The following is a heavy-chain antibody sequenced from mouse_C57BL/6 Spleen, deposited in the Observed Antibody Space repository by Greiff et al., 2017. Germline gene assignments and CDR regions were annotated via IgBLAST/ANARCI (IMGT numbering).Heavy chain of an antibody. J-gene: IGHJ1*03. CDR3: ARSLIVGGWYFDV. V-gene: IGHV1-26*01. CDR2: INPNNGGT. CDR1: GYTFTDYY. Sequence: EVQLQQSGPELVKPGASVKISCKASGYTFTDYYMNWVKQSHGKSLEWIGDINPNNGGTSYNQKFKGKATLTVDKSSSTAYMELRSLTSEDSAVYYCARSLIVGGWYFDVWGTGTTVTVSS. D-gene: IGHD1-1*01.